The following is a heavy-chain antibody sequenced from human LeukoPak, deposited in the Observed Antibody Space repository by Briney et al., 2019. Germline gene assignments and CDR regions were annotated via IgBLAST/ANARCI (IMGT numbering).Heavy chain of an antibody. Sequence: PSETLSLTCTVSGGSISSYYWSWIRQPAGKGLEWIGRIYTSGSANYNPSLKSRVTMSVDTSKNQFSLKLSSVTAADTAVYYCARENPSLYYYDSSGPDYWGQGTLVTVSS. CDR1: GGSISSYY. J-gene: IGHJ4*02. CDR3: ARENPSLYYYDSSGPDY. D-gene: IGHD3-22*01. V-gene: IGHV4-4*07. CDR2: IYTSGSA.